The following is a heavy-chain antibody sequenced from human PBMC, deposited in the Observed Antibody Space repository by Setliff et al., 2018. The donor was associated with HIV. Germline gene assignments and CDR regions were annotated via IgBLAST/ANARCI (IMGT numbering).Heavy chain of an antibody. CDR3: ARGPINYYDRVYFDY. CDR1: GYSFSSSW. V-gene: IGHV5-51*01. D-gene: IGHD3-22*01. Sequence: GESLKISCQGSGYSFSSSWIGWVRQMPGKGLEWMGVIYPGDSDTRYNPSFQGQVTISADKSITTAYLQWSSLKASDSATYYCARGPINYYDRVYFDYWGQGARVTVSS. CDR2: IYPGDSDT. J-gene: IGHJ4*02.